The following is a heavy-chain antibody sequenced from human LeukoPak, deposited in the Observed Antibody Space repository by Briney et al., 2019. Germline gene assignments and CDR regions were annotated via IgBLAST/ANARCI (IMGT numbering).Heavy chain of an antibody. Sequence: GESLKISCKVSGYNFTNYWIGWVRQMPGKGLDWMGILYPGDSDTRYSPSFQGQVTISADKSINTAYLQWSSLKASDTAIYYCARGYCSSTSCYGDFDFRGQGTLVTVSS. J-gene: IGHJ4*02. D-gene: IGHD2-2*01. CDR2: LYPGDSDT. CDR3: ARGYCSSTSCYGDFDF. CDR1: GYNFTNYW. V-gene: IGHV5-51*01.